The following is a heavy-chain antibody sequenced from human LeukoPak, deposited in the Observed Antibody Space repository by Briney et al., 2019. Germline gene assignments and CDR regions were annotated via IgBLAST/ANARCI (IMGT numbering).Heavy chain of an antibody. V-gene: IGHV3-66*01. J-gene: IGHJ4*02. D-gene: IGHD1-26*01. Sequence: SGGSLRLSCAATEFTVSSNYMSWVRQAPGQGLEWVSVIYSGGSTYYADSVKGRFTISRDNSKNTLYLQMNNLRAEDTAVYYCARGRPVGASTVEDYWGQGTLVTVSS. CDR3: ARGRPVGASTVEDY. CDR1: EFTVSSNY. CDR2: IYSGGST.